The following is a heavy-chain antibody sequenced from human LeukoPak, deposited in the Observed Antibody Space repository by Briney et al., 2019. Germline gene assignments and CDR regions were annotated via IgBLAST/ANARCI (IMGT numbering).Heavy chain of an antibody. Sequence: GASVKVSCKASVYSFNSYSIHWVRQAPGQGLEWMGITNPSAGGTRYAQTFQGRITLTRDTSTSTVSMDLSSLSPEDTAVYYCARVDGYSGNHLRLCDSWGQGTLVTVSS. D-gene: IGHD1-26*01. CDR1: VYSFNSYS. CDR2: TNPSAGGT. CDR3: ARVDGYSGNHLRLCDS. V-gene: IGHV1-46*02. J-gene: IGHJ5*01.